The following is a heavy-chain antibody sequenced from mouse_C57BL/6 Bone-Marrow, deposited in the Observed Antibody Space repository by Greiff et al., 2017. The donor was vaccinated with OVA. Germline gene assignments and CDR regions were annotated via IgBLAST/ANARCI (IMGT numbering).Heavy chain of an antibody. CDR1: GYSFTDYN. D-gene: IGHD1-1*01. Sequence: EVQLQQSGPELVKPGASVKISCKASGYSFTDYNMNWVKPSNGKSLEWVGVINPNYGTTSYNQKFKGKATLTVDQSSSTAYMQLNSLTSEDSAVYYCAFYYGSSYRYFDVWGTGTTVTVSS. CDR3: AFYYGSSYRYFDV. V-gene: IGHV1-39*01. CDR2: INPNYGTT. J-gene: IGHJ1*03.